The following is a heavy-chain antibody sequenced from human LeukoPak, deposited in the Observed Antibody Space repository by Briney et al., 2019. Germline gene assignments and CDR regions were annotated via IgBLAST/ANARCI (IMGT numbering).Heavy chain of an antibody. J-gene: IGHJ6*02. V-gene: IGHV3-23*01. D-gene: IGHD5-18*01. Sequence: GGSLRLSCAASGFTFSSYAMSWVCQAPGKGLEWVSAISGSGGSTYYADSVKGRFTISRDNSKNTLYLQMNSLRAEDTAVYYCAKETAMVLPTYYYYGMDVWGQGTTVTVSS. CDR2: ISGSGGST. CDR1: GFTFSSYA. CDR3: AKETAMVLPTYYYYGMDV.